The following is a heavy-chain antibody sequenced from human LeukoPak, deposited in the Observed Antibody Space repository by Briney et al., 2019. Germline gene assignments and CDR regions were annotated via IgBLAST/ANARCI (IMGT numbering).Heavy chain of an antibody. Sequence: GGSLRLSCAASGFTFSSYWMNWVRQAPGEGLEWVANINQDGTEKYYVDSVKGRFTISRDNAKNSLYLQMNSLRAEDTAVYYCARGGFRFFAHWGQGTLVTVSS. D-gene: IGHD3-22*01. J-gene: IGHJ5*02. V-gene: IGHV3-7*04. CDR2: INQDGTEK. CDR1: GFTFSSYW. CDR3: ARGGFRFFAH.